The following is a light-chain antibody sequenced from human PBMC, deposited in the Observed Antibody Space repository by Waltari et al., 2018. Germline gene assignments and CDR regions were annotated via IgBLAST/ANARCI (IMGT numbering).Light chain of an antibody. CDR3: QQRSNWPAT. Sequence: EIVLTQSPATLSLSPGERVTLSCRASQSVSSYLAWYQQKPGQAPRLLIYDASNRATGIPARFSGSGSGTDFTLTISSLEPEDFAGYYCQQRSNWPATFGPGTKVDIK. CDR1: QSVSSY. J-gene: IGKJ3*01. CDR2: DAS. V-gene: IGKV3-11*01.